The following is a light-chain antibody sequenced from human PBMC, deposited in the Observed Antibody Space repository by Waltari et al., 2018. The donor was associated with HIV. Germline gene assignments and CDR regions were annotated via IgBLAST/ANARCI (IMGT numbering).Light chain of an antibody. CDR2: GTS. CDR1: QSVSTS. Sequence: EVVMAQYPATLSVSPGERAILSCRASQSVSTSLAWYQQKPGQAPRLLLFGTSTRATGVSARFSGSGSWTYFSLTISSLQSEDLAVYYCQQYKNGWTFGQGTKVDIK. V-gene: IGKV3-15*01. J-gene: IGKJ1*01. CDR3: QQYKNGWT.